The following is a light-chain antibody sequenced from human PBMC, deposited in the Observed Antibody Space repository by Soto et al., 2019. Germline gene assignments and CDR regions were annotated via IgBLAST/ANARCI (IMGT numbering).Light chain of an antibody. CDR2: DNN. V-gene: IGLV1-51*01. CDR3: GTWDGSRSAYV. CDR1: KSNIGSNY. Sequence: QSALTQPPSVSAAPGQRVTISCSGSKSNIGSNYVSWYQQFPGTAPKLVIYDNNDRPPGIRDRFSGSKSGTSATLGITGLETGDEADYYCGTWDGSRSAYVFGTGTKLTVL. J-gene: IGLJ1*01.